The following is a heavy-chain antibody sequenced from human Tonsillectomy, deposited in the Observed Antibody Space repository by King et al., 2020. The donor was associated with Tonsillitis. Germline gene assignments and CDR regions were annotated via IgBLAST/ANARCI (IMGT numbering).Heavy chain of an antibody. Sequence: VQLQESGPGLVKPSETLSLTCTVSGGSISNYYWSWIRQPPGKGLEWIGYISYNGSTNYSPSLKSRVAISVDTSKNQFSLRLNSVTAADTAVYYYARDRRGHRYYDSSDYYYFDYWGQGTLVTVSS. CDR1: GGSISNYY. V-gene: IGHV4-59*01. CDR3: ARDRRGHRYYDSSDYYYFDY. CDR2: ISYNGST. J-gene: IGHJ4*02. D-gene: IGHD3-22*01.